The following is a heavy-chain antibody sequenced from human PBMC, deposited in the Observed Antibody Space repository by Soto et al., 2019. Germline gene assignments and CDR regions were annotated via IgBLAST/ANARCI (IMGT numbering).Heavy chain of an antibody. V-gene: IGHV1-46*01. CDR2: INPNGGDT. CDR3: AGGPSSYGLLFYLDY. CDR1: GYTFTYYH. J-gene: IGHJ4*01. D-gene: IGHD5-18*01. Sequence: ASVKVSCKASGYTFTYYHVHWVRQAPGQGLEWMGIINPNGGDTTYAQKFQGRVTMTRDTSTSTVYMAVSSLRSEDTALYYWAGGPSSYGLLFYLDYWGQGTLVTVSS.